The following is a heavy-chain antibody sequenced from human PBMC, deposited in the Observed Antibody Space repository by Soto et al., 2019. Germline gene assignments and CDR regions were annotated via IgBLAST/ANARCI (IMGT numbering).Heavy chain of an antibody. CDR3: ASHLNRLPRFDP. Sequence: PSETLSLTCTVSGGSISSGGYYWSWIRQHPGKGLEWIGYIYYSGSTYYNPSLKSRVTISVDTSKNQFSLKLSSVTAADTAVYYCASHLNRLPRFDPWGQGTLVTVSS. CDR1: GGSISSGGYY. J-gene: IGHJ5*02. D-gene: IGHD2-15*01. V-gene: IGHV4-31*03. CDR2: IYYSGST.